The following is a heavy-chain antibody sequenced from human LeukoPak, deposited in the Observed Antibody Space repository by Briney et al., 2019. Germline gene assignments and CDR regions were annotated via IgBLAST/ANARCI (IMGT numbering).Heavy chain of an antibody. D-gene: IGHD1-26*01. Sequence: GGSLRLSCAASGFTFSSYSMSWVRQAPGKRLEWVSSISSSSSYIYYADSVKGRFTISRDNAKNSLYLQMNSLRAEDTAVYYCARVGASHAFDIWGQGTMVTVSS. CDR2: ISSSSSYI. V-gene: IGHV3-21*01. CDR1: GFTFSSYS. J-gene: IGHJ3*02. CDR3: ARVGASHAFDI.